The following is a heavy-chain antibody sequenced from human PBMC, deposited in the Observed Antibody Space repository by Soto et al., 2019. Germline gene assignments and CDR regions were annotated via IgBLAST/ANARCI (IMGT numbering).Heavy chain of an antibody. CDR3: ARALAAAGTDAFDI. CDR2: ISSSSSYI. CDR1: GFTFSSYS. Sequence: GGSLRLSCAASGFTFSSYSMNWVRQAPGKGLEWVSSISSSSSYIYYADSVKGRFTISRDNAKNSLYLQMNSLRAEDTAVYYCARALAAAGTDAFDIWGQGTMVTVSS. J-gene: IGHJ3*02. V-gene: IGHV3-21*01. D-gene: IGHD6-13*01.